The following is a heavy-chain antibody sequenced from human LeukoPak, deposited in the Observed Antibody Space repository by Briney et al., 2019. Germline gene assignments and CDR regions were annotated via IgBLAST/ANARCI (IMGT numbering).Heavy chain of an antibody. J-gene: IGHJ4*02. V-gene: IGHV3-53*01. CDR2: IYSGGST. CDR1: GFTVSSNY. Sequence: PGGSLRLSCAASGFTVSSNYMSWVRRAPGKGLEWVSVIYSGGSTYYADSVKGRFTISRDNAKDTLYLQMNSLRAEDAAVYYCASPMWDTAIHDYWGQGTLVTVSS. D-gene: IGHD5-18*01. CDR3: ASPMWDTAIHDY.